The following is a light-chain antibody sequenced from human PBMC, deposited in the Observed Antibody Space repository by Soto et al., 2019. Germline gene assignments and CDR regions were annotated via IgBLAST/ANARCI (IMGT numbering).Light chain of an antibody. Sequence: DIQMTQSPSTLSASVGDRVTITCRASQRISSWLAWYQQKPGKAPKPLIYEASILQSGAPSRFSGSGSGTEFTLTISSLQPDDFATYYCQHFLSYPLTFGGGTKVDI. CDR2: EAS. V-gene: IGKV1-5*03. CDR1: QRISSW. J-gene: IGKJ4*01. CDR3: QHFLSYPLT.